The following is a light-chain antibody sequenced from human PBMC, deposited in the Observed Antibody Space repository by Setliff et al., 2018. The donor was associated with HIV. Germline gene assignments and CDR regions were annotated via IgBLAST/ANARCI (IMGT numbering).Light chain of an antibody. V-gene: IGLV2-14*01. CDR2: EVS. Sequence: SALAQPPSASGSPGQSVTISCTGTSGDVGFYNFVSWYQLHPGKAPKLIIYEVSNRPSGVSNRFSGSKSGNTASLTISGLQPEDGADYYCSSYTNSVTVVFGTGTKV. CDR3: SSYTNSVTVV. J-gene: IGLJ1*01. CDR1: SGDVGFYNF.